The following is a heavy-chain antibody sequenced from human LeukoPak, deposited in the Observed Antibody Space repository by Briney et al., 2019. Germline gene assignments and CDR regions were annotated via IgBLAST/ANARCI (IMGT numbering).Heavy chain of an antibody. CDR1: GFTYSDYY. D-gene: IGHD3-10*01. V-gene: IGHV3-11*01. CDR3: ARSPSTDYYGSGSGYYGMDV. Sequence: GGSLRLSCAASGFTYSDYYMSWIRQAPGKGLEWVSYISSSGSTIYYADSVKGRFTISRDNAKNSLYLQMNSLRAEDTAVYYCARSPSTDYYGSGSGYYGMDVWGQGTTVTVSS. CDR2: ISSSGSTI. J-gene: IGHJ6*02.